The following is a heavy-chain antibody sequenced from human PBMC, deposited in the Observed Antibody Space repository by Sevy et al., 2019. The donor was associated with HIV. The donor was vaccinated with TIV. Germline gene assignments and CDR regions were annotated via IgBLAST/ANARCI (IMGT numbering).Heavy chain of an antibody. CDR2: ISSSGSTI. CDR1: GFTFSDYY. Sequence: GESLKISCAASGFTFSDYYMSWIRQAPGKGLEWVSYISSSGSTIYYADSVKGRFTSSRDNAKNSLYLQMNSLRAEDTAVYYCARDNAVEVNFDYWGQGTLVTVSS. D-gene: IGHD2-21*01. CDR3: ARDNAVEVNFDY. J-gene: IGHJ4*02. V-gene: IGHV3-11*01.